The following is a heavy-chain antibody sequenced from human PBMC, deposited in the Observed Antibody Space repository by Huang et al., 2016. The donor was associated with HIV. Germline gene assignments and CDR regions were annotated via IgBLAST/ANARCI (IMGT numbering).Heavy chain of an antibody. V-gene: IGHV4-39*01. CDR2: IYRRGTT. Sequence: QLQLQKSGPGLVKPSETLSLTCTVSGGSISSSSYFWGWIRQPPGKGLEWIGSIYRRGTTYYNPSLKCRVAISVDTSRTQFSLKLSSVTAADTAVYYCAAHGRIVGIPAAPLRFDPWGQGTLVTVSS. CDR3: AAHGRIVGIPAAPLRFDP. J-gene: IGHJ5*02. D-gene: IGHD6-13*01. CDR1: GGSISSSSYF.